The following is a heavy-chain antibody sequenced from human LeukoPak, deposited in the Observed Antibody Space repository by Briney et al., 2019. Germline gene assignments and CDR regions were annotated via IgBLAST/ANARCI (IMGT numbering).Heavy chain of an antibody. CDR1: SGSFSSYY. CDR3: ASRPIWFGESDY. V-gene: IGHV4-4*07. D-gene: IGHD3-10*01. Sequence: SETLSLTCTVSSGSFSSYYWNWIRQPAGKGLEWIGRIYITGSTNYNPSPKSRVTMSVDTSKNQFSLKLSSVTAADTAVYYCASRPIWFGESDYWGQGTLVTVSS. J-gene: IGHJ4*02. CDR2: IYITGST.